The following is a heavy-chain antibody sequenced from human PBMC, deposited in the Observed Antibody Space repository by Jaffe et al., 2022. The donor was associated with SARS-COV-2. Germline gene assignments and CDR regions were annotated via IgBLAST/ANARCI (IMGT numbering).Heavy chain of an antibody. D-gene: IGHD2-8*01. Sequence: EVQLVESGGGLVQPGGSLRLSCAASGFTFNHYWMHWVRQAPGKGLVWVSRIDGDGRRTTYADSVKGRFTISRDNAKNTLDLQMNSLRDEDTAVYYCARDPDHNGFSFMDVWGKGTTVTVSS. CDR3: ARDPDHNGFSFMDV. CDR2: IDGDGRRT. J-gene: IGHJ6*03. CDR1: GFTFNHYW. V-gene: IGHV3-74*01.